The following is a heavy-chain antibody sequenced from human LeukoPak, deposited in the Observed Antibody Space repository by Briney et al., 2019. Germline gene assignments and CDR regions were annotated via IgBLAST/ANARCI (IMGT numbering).Heavy chain of an antibody. CDR3: AKDTNQAVAGFDY. J-gene: IGHJ4*02. D-gene: IGHD6-19*01. CDR1: GFTFSTYA. V-gene: IGHV3-23*01. CDR2: IGGSGGST. Sequence: PGGSLRLSCAASGFTFSTYAMSWVRQAPGKGLEWVSAIGGSGGSTYYADSVKGRFTISRDDSKNTLYLQMNSLRAEDTAVYYCAKDTNQAVAGFDYWGQGTLVTVSS.